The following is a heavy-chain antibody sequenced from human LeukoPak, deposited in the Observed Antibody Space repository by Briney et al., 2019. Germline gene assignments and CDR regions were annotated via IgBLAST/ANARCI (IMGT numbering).Heavy chain of an antibody. CDR1: SGSISSGGYY. CDR2: IYYSGST. Sequence: SETLSLTCTVSSGSISSGGYYWSWIRQHLGKGLEWIGYIYYSGSTYYNPSLKSRVTISVDTSKNQFSLKLSSVTAADTAVYYCARDRAFDYWGQGTLVTVSS. CDR3: ARDRAFDY. J-gene: IGHJ4*02. V-gene: IGHV4-31*03.